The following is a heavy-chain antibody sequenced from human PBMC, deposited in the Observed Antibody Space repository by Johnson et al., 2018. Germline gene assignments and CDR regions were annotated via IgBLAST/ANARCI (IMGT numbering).Heavy chain of an antibody. Sequence: QVQLQESGPGLVKPSETLSLTCTVSGGSISSYYWSWIRQPPGKGLEWIGYIYYSGSTNYNPSLKSRATISVDTSKNQFSLKLSSVTAADTAVYFCARYYYGSGSYYNVRYMDVWGKGTTVTVSS. CDR1: GGSISSYY. CDR3: ARYYYGSGSYYNVRYMDV. J-gene: IGHJ6*03. D-gene: IGHD3-10*01. V-gene: IGHV4-59*01. CDR2: IYYSGST.